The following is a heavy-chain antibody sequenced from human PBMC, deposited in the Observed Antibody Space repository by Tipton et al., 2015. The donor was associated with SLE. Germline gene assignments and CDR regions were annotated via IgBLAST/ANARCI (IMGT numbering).Heavy chain of an antibody. J-gene: IGHJ6*03. CDR1: GFTFSSYA. CDR3: AKTHYDFWSGYLPDYYYYYMDV. CDR2: ISYDGSNK. V-gene: IGHV3-30*18. Sequence: SLRLSCAASGFTFSSYAMHWVRQAPGKGLEWVAVISYDGSNKYYADSVKGRFTISRDNSKNTLYLQMNSLRAEDTAVYYCAKTHYDFWSGYLPDYYYYYMDVWGKGTTVTVSS. D-gene: IGHD3-3*01.